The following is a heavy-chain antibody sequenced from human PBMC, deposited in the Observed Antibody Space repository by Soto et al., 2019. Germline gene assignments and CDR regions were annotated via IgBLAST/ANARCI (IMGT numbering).Heavy chain of an antibody. CDR1: GFTFSTYA. CDR2: ISASGVST. J-gene: IGHJ3*02. V-gene: IGHV3-23*01. Sequence: GGSLRLSCAASGFTFSTYAMTWVRQSPGKGLEWVSAISASGVSTYYADSVKGRFTISRDNSKNTLYLQMSTLRAEDTAVYYCAKQNGIYDAVDIWGQGTMVTVSS. D-gene: IGHD1-26*01. CDR3: AKQNGIYDAVDI.